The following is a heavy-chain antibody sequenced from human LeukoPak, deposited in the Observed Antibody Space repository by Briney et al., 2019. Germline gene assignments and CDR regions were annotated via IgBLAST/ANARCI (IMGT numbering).Heavy chain of an antibody. Sequence: GASVKVSCKASGYTFTGYYMHWVRQAPGQGLEWMGWINPNSGGTNYAQKFQGRVTMTRDTSISTGYMELSRLRSDDTAVYYCARQPPGYCSGGSCYGDWFDPWGQGTLVTVSS. D-gene: IGHD2-15*01. CDR3: ARQPPGYCSGGSCYGDWFDP. CDR2: INPNSGGT. V-gene: IGHV1-2*02. CDR1: GYTFTGYY. J-gene: IGHJ5*02.